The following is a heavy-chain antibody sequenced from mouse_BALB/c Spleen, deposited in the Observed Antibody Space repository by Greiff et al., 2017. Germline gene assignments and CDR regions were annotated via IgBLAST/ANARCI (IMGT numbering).Heavy chain of an antibody. V-gene: IGHV5-6-5*01. CDR2: ISSGGST. J-gene: IGHJ4*01. CDR1: GFTFSSYA. CDR3: ARRRSHYGNYGDAMDY. D-gene: IGHD2-1*01. Sequence: EVKLMESGGGLVKPGGSLKLSCAASGFTFSSYAMSWVRQTPEKRLEWVASISSGGSTYYPDSVKGRFTISRDNARNILYLQMSSLRSEDTAMYYCARRRSHYGNYGDAMDYWGQGTSVTVSS.